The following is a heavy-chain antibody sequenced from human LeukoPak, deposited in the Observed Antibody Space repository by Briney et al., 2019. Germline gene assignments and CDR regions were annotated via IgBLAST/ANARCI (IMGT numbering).Heavy chain of an antibody. D-gene: IGHD6-19*01. CDR2: ISGSGGST. Sequence: GGSLRLSCAASGFTFSSYAMSWVRQAPGKGLEWVSAISGSGGSTYYADSVKGRFTISRDNSKNTLYLQMNSLRAKDTAVYYCAKYQWREPLHYGMDVWGQGTTVTVSS. CDR1: GFTFSSYA. J-gene: IGHJ6*02. V-gene: IGHV3-23*01. CDR3: AKYQWREPLHYGMDV.